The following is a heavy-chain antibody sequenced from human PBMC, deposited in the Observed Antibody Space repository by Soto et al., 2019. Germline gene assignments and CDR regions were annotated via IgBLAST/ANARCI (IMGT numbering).Heavy chain of an antibody. J-gene: IGHJ4*02. CDR3: ARLNSAVAGPDS. D-gene: IGHD6-19*01. Sequence: GASVKVSCKASGGTFSSYAIRWVRQAPGQGLEWMGGIIPIFGTANYAQKFQGRVTITADKSTSTAYMELSSLRSEDTAVYYCARLNSAVAGPDSWGQGTLVTVSS. V-gene: IGHV1-69*06. CDR2: IIPIFGTA. CDR1: GGTFSSYA.